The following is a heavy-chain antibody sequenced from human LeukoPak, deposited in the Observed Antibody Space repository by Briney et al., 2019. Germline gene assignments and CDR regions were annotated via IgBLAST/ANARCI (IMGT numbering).Heavy chain of an antibody. CDR3: VRDGEYSHGIDFDY. V-gene: IGHV3-74*01. CDR2: INSDGSVT. CDR1: GFTFSSYW. Sequence: GGSLRLSCAASGFTFSSYWMNWVRQAPGKGLVWVSHINSDGSVTNYADSVKGRFTISRDSATNTLYLQMNSLRAEDTAIYYCVRDGEYSHGIDFDYWGQGTLVTVSP. D-gene: IGHD5-18*01. J-gene: IGHJ4*02.